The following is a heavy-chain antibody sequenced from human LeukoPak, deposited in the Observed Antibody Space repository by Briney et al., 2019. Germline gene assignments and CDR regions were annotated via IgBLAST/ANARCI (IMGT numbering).Heavy chain of an antibody. Sequence: SETLSLTCTASGGSVSSSYYWGWIRQPPGKGMEWIGSICSGGNTCYNPSLESRVTISVDSSRNHFFLQLTSATAADTAVYFCAREIIGGASFLDYWGQGTLVTVSS. CDR2: ICSGGNT. CDR3: AREIIGGASFLDY. J-gene: IGHJ4*02. D-gene: IGHD1-26*01. V-gene: IGHV4-39*02. CDR1: GGSVSSSYY.